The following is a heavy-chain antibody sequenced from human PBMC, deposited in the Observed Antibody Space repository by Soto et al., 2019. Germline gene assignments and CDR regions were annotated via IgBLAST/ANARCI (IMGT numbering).Heavy chain of an antibody. V-gene: IGHV4-30-2*03. CDR2: IYHSGST. J-gene: IGHJ4*02. CDR1: GGSISSGGYS. Sequence: SETLSLTCAVSGGSISSGGYSWSWIRQPPGKGLEWIGIIYHSGSTYYNPSLKSRVIISVDTSKIQFSLKLSSVTAADTAVYYCARHRNWLQSPTYLDLWGPGTLVTVSS. CDR3: ARHRNWLQSPTYLDL. D-gene: IGHD5-12*01.